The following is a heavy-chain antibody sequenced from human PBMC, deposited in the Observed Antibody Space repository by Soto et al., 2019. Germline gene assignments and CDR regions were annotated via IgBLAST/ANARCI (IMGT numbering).Heavy chain of an antibody. D-gene: IGHD3-10*01. J-gene: IGHJ4*02. CDR3: VRGYGRNFDY. CDR2: INHSGST. Sequence: QVQLQQWGAGLLKPSETLSLTCAVYGASFSGYYWSWIRQPPGKGLEWIGEINHSGSTNYNPSLKSRVTISVDTSKNQFSLKLSSVTAADTAVYYCVRGYGRNFDYWGQGTLVTVSS. CDR1: GASFSGYY. V-gene: IGHV4-34*01.